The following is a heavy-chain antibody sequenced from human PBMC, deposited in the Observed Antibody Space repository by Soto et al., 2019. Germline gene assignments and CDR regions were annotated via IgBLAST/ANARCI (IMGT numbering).Heavy chain of an antibody. J-gene: IGHJ5*02. D-gene: IGHD3-3*01. CDR2: ILPLRQTP. CDR1: GGTVSSYS. CDR3: ASPIDGVRFLAWLPFDG. V-gene: IGHV1-69*06. Sequence: QVQLVQSEAEVKKPGSSVRVSCKSSGGTVSSYSLSWLRQAPGQGLEWVGGILPLRQTPKYAQKFQGRVTISVDRSTNTGYMDLTRLTSEDTAVDYCASPIDGVRFLAWLPFDGWGQGTLVTVSS.